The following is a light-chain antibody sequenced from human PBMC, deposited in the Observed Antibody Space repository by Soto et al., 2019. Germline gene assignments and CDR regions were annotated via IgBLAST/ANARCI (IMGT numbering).Light chain of an antibody. CDR2: EVS. CDR1: SSDVGGFDY. Sequence: QSALTQPASVSGSPGQSITICCTGTSSDVGGFDYVSWYQHLPGKAPKLMISEVSNRPSGVSNRFSGSKSGNTASLTISGLQAEDEADYYCSSFTSTTAVVFGGGTKLTVL. J-gene: IGLJ2*01. CDR3: SSFTSTTAVV. V-gene: IGLV2-14*01.